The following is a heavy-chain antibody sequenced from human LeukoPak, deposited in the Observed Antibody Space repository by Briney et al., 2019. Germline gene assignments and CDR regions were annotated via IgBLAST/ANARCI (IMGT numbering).Heavy chain of an antibody. J-gene: IGHJ4*02. CDR3: ARGAWATRLGS. CDR1: GGSFSGDY. V-gene: IGHV4-34*01. CDR2: IYESGTT. Sequence: SETLSLTCAVYGGSFSGDYWSWVRQPPGEELEWIGEIYESGTTEYNPSLKSRVTISMVPSKQQFSLSLSSVTAADTAVYYCARGAWATRLGSWGLGTPVIVSS. D-gene: IGHD2-15*01.